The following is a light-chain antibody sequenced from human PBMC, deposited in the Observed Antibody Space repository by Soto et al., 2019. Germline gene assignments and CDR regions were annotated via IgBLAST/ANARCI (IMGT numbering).Light chain of an antibody. CDR2: LGS. J-gene: IGKJ4*01. V-gene: IGKV2-28*01. CDR3: MPALQPPLT. CDR1: QSLLHSNGFNW. Sequence: DIVMTQSPLSLSVTPGEPASISCRSTQSLLHSNGFNWLDWYLQKPGQSPQLLIHLGSNRASGVPDRFSGSGSGTDFTLKISRVEAEDVGVYYCMPALQPPLTFGGGTKVEI.